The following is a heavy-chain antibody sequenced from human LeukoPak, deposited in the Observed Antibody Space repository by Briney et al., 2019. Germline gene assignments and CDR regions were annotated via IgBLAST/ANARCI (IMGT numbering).Heavy chain of an antibody. J-gene: IGHJ6*03. Sequence: PGGSLRLSCAASGFTFSGYWMSWARQAPGKGLEWVANIKQDGSEKYYVDSVKGRFTISRDNAKNSLYLQMNSLRAEDTAVYYCATTYNYCMDVWGKGTTVTVSS. V-gene: IGHV3-7*01. CDR2: IKQDGSEK. CDR3: ATTYNYCMDV. CDR1: GFTFSGYW.